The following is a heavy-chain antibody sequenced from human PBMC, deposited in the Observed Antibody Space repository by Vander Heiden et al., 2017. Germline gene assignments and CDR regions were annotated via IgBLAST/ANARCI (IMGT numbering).Heavy chain of an antibody. D-gene: IGHD5-12*01. V-gene: IGHV3-23*01. CDR2: ISGSGGST. J-gene: IGHJ4*02. CDR3: AKNLPSVEMATIPFDY. CDR1: GFPFSSYA. Sequence: EMQLLESGGGLVQPGGSLRLSCAASGFPFSSYAMTWVRQGPGKGLEWVSAISGSGGSTYYADSVKGRFTISRDNSKNTLYLQMNSLRAEDTAVYYCAKNLPSVEMATIPFDYWGQGTLVTVSS.